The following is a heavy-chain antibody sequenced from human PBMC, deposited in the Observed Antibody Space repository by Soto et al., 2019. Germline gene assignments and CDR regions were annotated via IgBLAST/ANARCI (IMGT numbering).Heavy chain of an antibody. CDR3: ARDNTINWFDP. Sequence: GGSLRLSCAASGFTFSSYEMNWVRQAPGKGLEWVSYISSSGSTIYYADSVKGRFTISRDNAKNSLYLQMNSLRAGDTAVYYCARDNTINWFDPWGQGTLVTVSS. CDR2: ISSSGSTI. V-gene: IGHV3-48*03. CDR1: GFTFSSYE. D-gene: IGHD3-9*01. J-gene: IGHJ5*02.